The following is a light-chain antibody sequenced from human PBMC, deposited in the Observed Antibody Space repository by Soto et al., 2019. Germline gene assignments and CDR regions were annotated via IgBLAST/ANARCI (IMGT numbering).Light chain of an antibody. CDR2: GAS. CDR1: QSVSSSY. CDR3: QQYDSSPPYT. J-gene: IGKJ2*01. Sequence: EIVLTQSPGTLSLSPGERATLSCRASQSVSSSYLAWYQQKPGQAPRLLIYGASSRATGIPDRFSGSGSGTDFTLTTSRLEPEDVAVYYCQQYDSSPPYTFGQGTKLEIK. V-gene: IGKV3-20*01.